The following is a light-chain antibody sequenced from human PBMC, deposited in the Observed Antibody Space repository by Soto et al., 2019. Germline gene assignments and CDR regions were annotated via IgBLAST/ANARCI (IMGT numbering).Light chain of an antibody. Sequence: EIVLTQSPGTLSLSPGERATLSCRASQSVTSSYLAWYQQKPGQAPRLLIYGASSRSTGIPDTFSGSGSGTDFTLSISRLEPEDFAVYYCHVHGTSLLTCGGGTKVEIK. J-gene: IGKJ4*01. CDR2: GAS. CDR3: HVHGTSLLT. CDR1: QSVTSSY. V-gene: IGKV3-20*01.